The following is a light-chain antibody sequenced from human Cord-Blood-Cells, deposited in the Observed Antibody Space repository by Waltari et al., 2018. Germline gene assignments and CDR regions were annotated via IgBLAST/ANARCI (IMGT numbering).Light chain of an antibody. J-gene: IGLJ1*01. Sequence: QSALTQPASVSGSPGQSITISCTGTSRDAGGYNYVSWYQQHPGKAPKLMIYEVSNRPSGVSNRFSGSKSGNTASLTISGLQAEDEADYYCSSYTSSSTYVFGTGTKVTVL. CDR1: SRDAGGYNY. CDR2: EVS. V-gene: IGLV2-14*01. CDR3: SSYTSSSTYV.